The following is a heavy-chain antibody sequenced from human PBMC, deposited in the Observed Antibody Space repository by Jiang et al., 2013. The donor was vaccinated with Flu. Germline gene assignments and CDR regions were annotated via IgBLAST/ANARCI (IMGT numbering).Heavy chain of an antibody. Sequence: GAEVKKPGASVKVSCKASGYTFTGYYMHWVRQAPGQGLEWMGWINPNSGGTNYAQKFQGWVTMTRDTSISTAYMELSRLRSDDTAVYYCAREDVAPGRYSGSYYRRITYYYYGMDVWGQGTTVTVSS. CDR2: INPNSGGT. J-gene: IGHJ6*02. D-gene: IGHD1-26*01. CDR1: GYTFTGYY. CDR3: AREDVAPGRYSGSYYRRITYYYYGMDV. V-gene: IGHV1-2*04.